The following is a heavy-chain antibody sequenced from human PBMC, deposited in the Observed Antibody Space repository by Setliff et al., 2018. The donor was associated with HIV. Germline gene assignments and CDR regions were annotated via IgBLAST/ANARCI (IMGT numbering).Heavy chain of an antibody. D-gene: IGHD1-1*01. CDR1: GGSISSGSNY. CDR2: VYTSGST. Sequence: SETLSLTCTVSGGSISSGSNYWSWIRQPAGKGLEWIGHVYTSGSTNYNPSLKSRVTISVDTSKNQFYLKLSSVTAADTAVYYCARVTSSPGYFLDYWGQGTLVTVSS. V-gene: IGHV4-61*09. J-gene: IGHJ4*02. CDR3: ARVTSSPGYFLDY.